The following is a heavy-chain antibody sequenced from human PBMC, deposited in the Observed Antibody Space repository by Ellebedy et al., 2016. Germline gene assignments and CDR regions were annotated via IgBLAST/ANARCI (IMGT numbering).Heavy chain of an antibody. D-gene: IGHD7-27*01. CDR1: GFSFSTYW. V-gene: IGHV3-48*01. CDR2: SSRSYGTT. CDR3: ARDVSPWGANWFDP. J-gene: IGHJ5*02. Sequence: GGSLRLSCAASGFSFSTYWMHWVRQAPGKGLEWVAYSSRSYGTTYYADSVQGRFTISRDNSKNTLYLQMNSLRAEDTAVYYCARDVSPWGANWFDPWGQGTLVTVSS.